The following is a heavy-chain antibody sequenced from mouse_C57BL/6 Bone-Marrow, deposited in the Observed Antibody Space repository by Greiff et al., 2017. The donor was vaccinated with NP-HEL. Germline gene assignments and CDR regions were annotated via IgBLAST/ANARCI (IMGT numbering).Heavy chain of an antibody. J-gene: IGHJ4*01. CDR1: GFNIKDDY. CDR2: IDPENGDT. V-gene: IGHV14-4*01. Sequence: VQLQQSGAELVRPGASVKLSCTASGFNIKDDYMHWVKQRPEQGLEWIGWIDPENGDTEYASKFQGKATITADTSSNKAYLQLSSLTSEDTAVYYCTTKGYDYDAGSYYYAMDYWGQGTSVTVSS. D-gene: IGHD2-4*01. CDR3: TTKGYDYDAGSYYYAMDY.